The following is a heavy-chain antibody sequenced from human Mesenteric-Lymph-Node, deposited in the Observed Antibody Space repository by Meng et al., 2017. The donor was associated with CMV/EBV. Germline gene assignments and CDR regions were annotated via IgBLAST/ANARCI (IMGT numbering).Heavy chain of an antibody. V-gene: IGHV1-69*01. J-gene: IGHJ4*02. CDR2: IIPIFGTA. Sequence: KASGRTFSSYAISWVRQAPGQGLEWMGGIIPIFGTANYAQKFQGRVTITADESTSTAYMELSSLRSEDTAVYYCARALHPGTVYYFDYWGQGTLVTVSS. D-gene: IGHD6-13*01. CDR1: GRTFSSYA. CDR3: ARALHPGTVYYFDY.